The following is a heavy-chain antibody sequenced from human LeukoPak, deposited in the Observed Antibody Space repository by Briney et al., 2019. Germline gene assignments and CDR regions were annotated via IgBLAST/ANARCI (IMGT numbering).Heavy chain of an antibody. J-gene: IGHJ4*02. CDR1: GDTLRHYG. CDR2: IIPIFGTA. Sequence: VASVKVSCKASGDTLRHYGINWVRQAPGQGLEWMGGIIPIFGTANYAQKFQGRVTITADESTSTAYMELSSLRSEDTAVYYCAGDRDGYFYYFDYWGQGTLVTVSS. D-gene: IGHD5-24*01. V-gene: IGHV1-69*13. CDR3: AGDRDGYFYYFDY.